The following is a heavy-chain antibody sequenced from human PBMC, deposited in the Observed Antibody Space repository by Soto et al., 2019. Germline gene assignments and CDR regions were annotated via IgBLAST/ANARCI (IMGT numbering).Heavy chain of an antibody. D-gene: IGHD6-19*01. CDR1: GASISSGNHY. J-gene: IGHJ4*02. CDR3: ARGWDANS. CDR2: IYHSGIT. V-gene: IGHV4-61*01. Sequence: PSETLSLTCTVSGASISSGNHYLSWVRQPPGKGLEWIGYIYHSGITNYNPSLKSRVTISADTSRNQFSLKVNSVTAADTAVYYCARGWDANSWGQGTLVTVSS.